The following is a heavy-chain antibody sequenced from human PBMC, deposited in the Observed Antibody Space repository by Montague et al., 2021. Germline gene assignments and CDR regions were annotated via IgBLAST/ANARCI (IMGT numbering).Heavy chain of an antibody. CDR2: ICDGGSA. CDR3: AAYYYGGGGRGS. CDR1: GDSVRCGIYH. V-gene: IGHV4-61*01. D-gene: IGHD3-22*01. Sequence: SETLSLTCSVSGDSVRCGIYHWGWIQQSPGKGLEWIGYICDGGSATYKTSLGSRVTMSLDTSSNQFSLNLRSATAADTAVYYCAAYYYGGGGRGSWGQGTLVTVSS. J-gene: IGHJ5*02.